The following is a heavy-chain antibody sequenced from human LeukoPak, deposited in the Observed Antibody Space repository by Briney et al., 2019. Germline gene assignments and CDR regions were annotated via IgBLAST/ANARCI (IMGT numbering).Heavy chain of an antibody. CDR2: INPSGGST. J-gene: IGHJ3*02. Sequence: ASVKVSCKASGYTFTSYYMHWVRQAPGQGLEWVGIINPSGGSTSYAQKFQGRVTMTRDTSTSTVYMELSSLRSEDTAVYYCASLSQHYYDSSGYYFDAFDIWGQGTMVTVSS. CDR3: ASLSQHYYDSSGYYFDAFDI. CDR1: GYTFTSYY. D-gene: IGHD3-22*01. V-gene: IGHV1-46*01.